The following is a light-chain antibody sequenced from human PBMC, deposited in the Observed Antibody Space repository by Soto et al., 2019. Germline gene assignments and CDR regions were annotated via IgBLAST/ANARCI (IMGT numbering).Light chain of an antibody. CDR3: QQYGSSPLIS. Sequence: VLTQSPGTLSLSTGESATLSCRASQTVSITYLTWYQQKPGQAPRLLIFGASKRATGIPDRFSGSGSGRDFTLTISGLEPEDFAVYYCQQYGSSPLISFGQGRLLE. CDR2: GAS. J-gene: IGKJ5*01. CDR1: QTVSITY. V-gene: IGKV3-20*01.